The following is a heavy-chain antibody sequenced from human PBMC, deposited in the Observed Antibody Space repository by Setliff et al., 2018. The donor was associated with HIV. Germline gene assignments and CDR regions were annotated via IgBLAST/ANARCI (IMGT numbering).Heavy chain of an antibody. CDR1: GYTFTAYG. J-gene: IGHJ6*02. V-gene: IGHV1-18*01. Sequence: GASVKVSCKTSGYTFTAYGLSWVRQAPGQGLEWMGWISTYSDEASYAQNLYDRVTMTTDTSTSTAYMELRSLRFDDTAVYYCARDVEHMMDVWGQGTTVTVSS. CDR2: ISTYSDEA. CDR3: ARDVEHMMDV.